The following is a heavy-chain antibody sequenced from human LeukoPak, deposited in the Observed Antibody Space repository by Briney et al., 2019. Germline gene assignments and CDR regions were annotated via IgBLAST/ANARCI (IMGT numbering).Heavy chain of an antibody. Sequence: ASVKVSCKASGYTFTGYYMHWVRQAPGQGLEWMGWINPNSGGTNYAQKFQGRVTMTRDTSISTAYMELSSLRSEDTAVYYCARGPGYCSSTSCSYYYYMDVWGKGTTVTVSS. CDR2: INPNSGGT. CDR1: GYTFTGYY. V-gene: IGHV1-2*02. CDR3: ARGPGYCSSTSCSYYYYMDV. D-gene: IGHD2-2*03. J-gene: IGHJ6*03.